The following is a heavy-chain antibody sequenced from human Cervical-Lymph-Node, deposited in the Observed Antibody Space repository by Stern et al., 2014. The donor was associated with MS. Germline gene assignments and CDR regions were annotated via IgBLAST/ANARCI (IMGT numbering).Heavy chain of an antibody. Sequence: QVQLVQSGAEVKKPGSSVQVSCKASGGTFSRDAFNWVRQAPGQGLEWMGGIIPNSGKSIHAQKFECRVNLVADESTSTAYIELSGLRSEDAPVYYCASSYTAWDNPMRFYGMDVWGQGTTVTVSS. CDR3: ASSYTAWDNPMRFYGMDV. CDR2: IIPNSGKS. D-gene: IGHD1-14*01. V-gene: IGHV1-69*01. J-gene: IGHJ6*02. CDR1: GGTFSRDA.